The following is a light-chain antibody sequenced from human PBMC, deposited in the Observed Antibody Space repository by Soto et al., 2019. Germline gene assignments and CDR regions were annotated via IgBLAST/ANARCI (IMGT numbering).Light chain of an antibody. CDR2: DAS. J-gene: IGKJ3*01. Sequence: DIQMTQSASCLSASVGDRVTITYQASQDISNYLNWYQQKPGKAPKLLIYDASNLETGVPSRFSGSGSGTDFTFTISSLQPEDIATYYCQQYDNLPFTFGPGTKVDIK. CDR3: QQYDNLPFT. V-gene: IGKV1-33*01. CDR1: QDISNY.